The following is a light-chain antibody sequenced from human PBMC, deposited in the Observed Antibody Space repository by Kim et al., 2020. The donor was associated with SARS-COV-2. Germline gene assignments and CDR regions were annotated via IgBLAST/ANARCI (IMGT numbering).Light chain of an antibody. CDR1: QSITSN. J-gene: IGKJ2*04. Sequence: DIQMTQSPSALSASVGDRVTITCRASQSITSNLAWYQQKPGKAPKLLIYKASTLESGVPSRFSGSGSGTEFTLTISSLQPDDFATYYCQQYNNYPGSFGQGTKLEI. CDR2: KAS. CDR3: QQYNNYPGS. V-gene: IGKV1-5*03.